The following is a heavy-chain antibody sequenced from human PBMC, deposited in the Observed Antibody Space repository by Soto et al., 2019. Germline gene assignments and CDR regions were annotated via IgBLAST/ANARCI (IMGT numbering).Heavy chain of an antibody. Sequence: FMRLDCRASGFTLSRCWMHRVSKAPGKGLVWVSRINSDGSSTSYADSVKGRFTISRDNAKNTLYLQMNSLRAEDTAVYYCARDLYYYDSSGSYYGMDVWGQGTTVTVSS. V-gene: IGHV3-74*01. D-gene: IGHD3-22*01. J-gene: IGHJ6*02. CDR2: INSDGSST. CDR1: GFTLSRCW. CDR3: ARDLYYYDSSGSYYGMDV.